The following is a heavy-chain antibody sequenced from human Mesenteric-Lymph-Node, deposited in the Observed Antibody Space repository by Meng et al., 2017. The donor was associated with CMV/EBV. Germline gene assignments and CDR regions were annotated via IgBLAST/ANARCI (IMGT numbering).Heavy chain of an antibody. D-gene: IGHD2-2*01. CDR1: GTFSSYA. CDR2: IIPIFGTA. CDR3: ARTNGYCSSTSCYGNDY. Sequence: GTFSSYAISWVRQAPGQGLEWMGGIIPIFGTANYAQKFQDRVTITADESTSTAYMELSSLRSEDTAVYYCARTNGYCSSTSCYGNDYWGQGTLVTVSS. V-gene: IGHV1-69*01. J-gene: IGHJ4*02.